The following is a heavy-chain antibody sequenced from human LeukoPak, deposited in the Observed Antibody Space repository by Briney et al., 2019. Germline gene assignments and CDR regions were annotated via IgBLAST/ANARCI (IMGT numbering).Heavy chain of an antibody. Sequence: ASVKVSCKASGYTFTSYGISWVRQAPGQGLEWMGWISAYNGNTNYAQKLQGRVTMTTDTSTSTAYMELRSLRSDDTAVYYCAITPNNLGYCSGGSCYSVDYWGQGTLVTVSS. CDR1: GYTFTSYG. CDR3: AITPNNLGYCSGGSCYSVDY. D-gene: IGHD2-15*01. J-gene: IGHJ4*02. CDR2: ISAYNGNT. V-gene: IGHV1-18*01.